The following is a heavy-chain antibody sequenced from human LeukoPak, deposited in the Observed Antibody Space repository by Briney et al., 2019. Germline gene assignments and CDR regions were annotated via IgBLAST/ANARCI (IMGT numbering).Heavy chain of an antibody. V-gene: IGHV4-39*07. CDR3: ARSMRVLQY. CDR1: GGSISSSSYY. Sequence: SETLSLTCTVSGGSISSSSYYWGWIRQPPGKGLEWIGSIYYSGSTYYNPSLKSRVTISVDTSKNQFSLKLSSVTAADTAVYYCARSMRVLQYWGQGTLVTVSS. J-gene: IGHJ4*02. CDR2: IYYSGST.